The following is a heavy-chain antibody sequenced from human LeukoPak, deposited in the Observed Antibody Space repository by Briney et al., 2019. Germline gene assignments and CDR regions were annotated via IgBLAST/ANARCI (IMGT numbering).Heavy chain of an antibody. Sequence: ASVKVSCKASGGTFSSYVISWVRQAPGQGLAWMGIINPSGASTTYAQKFQGRVTMTRDTSTSTVYMELSSLRSEDTAVYYCARVSLRYSGSFDYWGQGTLVTVSS. CDR2: INPSGAST. CDR1: GGTFSSYV. V-gene: IGHV1-46*01. CDR3: ARVSLRYSGSFDY. J-gene: IGHJ4*02. D-gene: IGHD5-18*01.